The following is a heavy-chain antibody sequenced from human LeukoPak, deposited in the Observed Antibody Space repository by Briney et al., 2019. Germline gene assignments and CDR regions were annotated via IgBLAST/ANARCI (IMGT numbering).Heavy chain of an antibody. D-gene: IGHD2-15*01. J-gene: IGHJ6*03. CDR1: GGSISSSNW. V-gene: IGHV4-4*02. Sequence: SGTLSLTCAVSGGSISSSNWWSWVRQPPGKGLEWIGEIYHSGSTYYNPSLKSRVTISVDTSKNQFSLKLSSVTAADTAVYYCARADVVVVAATVDYYMDVWGKGTTVTVSS. CDR3: ARADVVVVAATVDYYMDV. CDR2: IYHSGST.